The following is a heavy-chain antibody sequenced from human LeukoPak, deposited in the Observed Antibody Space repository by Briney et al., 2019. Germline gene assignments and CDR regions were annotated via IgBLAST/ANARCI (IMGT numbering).Heavy chain of an antibody. V-gene: IGHV1-18*01. CDR2: ISAYNGNT. D-gene: IGHD3-22*01. CDR1: GYTFTSYG. J-gene: IGHJ4*02. Sequence: ASVKVSCKASGYTFTSYGISWVRQAPGQGLEWMGWISAYNGNTNYAQKLQGRVTMTTDTSTSTAYMELRSLRSDDTAVYYCASDESLVVTTSGYFDYWGQGTLVTVSS. CDR3: ASDESLVVTTSGYFDY.